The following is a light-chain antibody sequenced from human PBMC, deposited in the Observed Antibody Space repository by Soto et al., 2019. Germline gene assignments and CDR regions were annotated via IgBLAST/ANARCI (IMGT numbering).Light chain of an antibody. V-gene: IGLV2-11*01. Sequence: QSVLTQPRSVSGSPGQSVAISCTGTSSDVGAYNSVSWYQQHPGKAPKLMIYDVTKRPSGVPDRFSGSKSGNTASLTISGLQAEDESDYYCCSYAGGHTLVFGGGTQLTVL. CDR1: SSDVGAYNS. J-gene: IGLJ2*01. CDR2: DVT. CDR3: CSYAGGHTLV.